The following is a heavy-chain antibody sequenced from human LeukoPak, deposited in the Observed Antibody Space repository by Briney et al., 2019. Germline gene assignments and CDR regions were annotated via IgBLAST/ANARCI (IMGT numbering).Heavy chain of an antibody. CDR2: ISYDGSNK. D-gene: IGHD6-19*01. CDR1: GFTFSSYA. Sequence: GGSLRLSCAASGFTFSSYAMHWVRQAPGKGLEWVAVISYDGSNKYYADSVKGRFTISRDNSKNTLYLQMNSLRAEDTAVYYCARERAEQWLGFDYWGQGTLVTVSS. CDR3: ARERAEQWLGFDY. J-gene: IGHJ4*02. V-gene: IGHV3-30*04.